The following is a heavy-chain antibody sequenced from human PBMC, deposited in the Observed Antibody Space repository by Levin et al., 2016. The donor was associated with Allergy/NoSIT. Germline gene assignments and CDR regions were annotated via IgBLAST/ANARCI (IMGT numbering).Heavy chain of an antibody. J-gene: IGHJ4*02. CDR1: GFTFSNYD. CDR3: ARRRIAYDC. V-gene: IGHV3-23*01. D-gene: IGHD2-21*01. Sequence: GESLKISCAASGFTFSNYDISWVRQAPGKGLEWVSSISGGATSTFYADSVKGRFTISRDNSKNTVFLQMNSLRAEDTAIYYCARRRIAYDCWGQGTLVTVSS. CDR2: ISGGATST.